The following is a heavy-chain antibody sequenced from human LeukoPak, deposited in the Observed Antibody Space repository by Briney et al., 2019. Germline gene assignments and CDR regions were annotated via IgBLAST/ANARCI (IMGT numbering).Heavy chain of an antibody. Sequence: RGESLKISCKGSGYSFTSYWIGWVRQMPGKGLEWVGIIYPGDSDTRYSPSFQGQVTISADKSISTAYLQWSSLKASDTAMYYCARRGNLVVVPTDAFDIWGQGTMVTVSS. D-gene: IGHD3-22*01. CDR1: GYSFTSYW. J-gene: IGHJ3*02. V-gene: IGHV5-51*01. CDR2: IYPGDSDT. CDR3: ARRGNLVVVPTDAFDI.